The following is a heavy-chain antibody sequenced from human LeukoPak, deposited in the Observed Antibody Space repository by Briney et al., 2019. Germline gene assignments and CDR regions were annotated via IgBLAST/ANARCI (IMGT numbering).Heavy chain of an antibody. CDR2: ISGDSAYI. CDR3: FCGSRFVYPSDY. J-gene: IGHJ4*02. CDR1: GFTFSTYS. V-gene: IGHV3-21*01. Sequence: GGSLRLSCVASGFTFSTYSMNWVRQAPGKGLEWVSSISGDSAYIYYADSVKGRFIISRDNAKKSLYLHMNRLRAEDTAMYYCFCGSRFVYPSDYWGQGNLVTVSS. D-gene: IGHD6-19*01.